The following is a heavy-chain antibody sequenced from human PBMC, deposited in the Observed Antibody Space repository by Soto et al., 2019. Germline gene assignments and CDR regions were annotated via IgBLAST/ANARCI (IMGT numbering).Heavy chain of an antibody. CDR2: ISGSGGST. J-gene: IGHJ4*02. CDR3: AYSRTTFGY. V-gene: IGHV3-23*01. CDR1: GFTFSSYA. Sequence: EVQLLESGGGLVQPGGSLRLSCAASGFTFSSYAMSWVRQAPGKGREWVSAISGSGGSTYYADSVKGRFTISRDDSKNSLYLQMNSLRAVDTAVYDCAYSRTTFGYWGPGRVVTVSS. D-gene: IGHD6-13*01.